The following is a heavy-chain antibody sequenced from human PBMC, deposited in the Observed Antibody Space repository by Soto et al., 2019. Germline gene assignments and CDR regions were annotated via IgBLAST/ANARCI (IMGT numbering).Heavy chain of an antibody. V-gene: IGHV3-66*01. J-gene: IGHJ4*02. CDR2: IYTGGTT. CDR3: ARVVRGDYYFDR. Sequence: EVQLVESGGGLVQPGGSLRLSCAASGFTVSKNYMSWVRQAPGKGLEWVSVIYTGGTTNYADSVKGRFTISRDNSRNTLYLQMSSLPDEDTAVYYCARVVRGDYYFDRWGQGTLVTVSS. CDR1: GFTVSKNY. D-gene: IGHD3-10*01.